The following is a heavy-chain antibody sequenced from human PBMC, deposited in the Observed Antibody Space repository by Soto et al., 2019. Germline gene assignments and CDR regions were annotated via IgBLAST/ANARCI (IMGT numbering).Heavy chain of an antibody. V-gene: IGHV3-23*01. CDR1: GFTFSTYA. J-gene: IGHJ4*02. CDR3: VKERSSGWGFDY. Sequence: EVQLLESGGGLVQPGGSLRLSCAASGFTFSTYAMNWVRQAPGKGLEWVSGISGSGDSTYYADSVKARFTVSRDNSRNTLYLQINRLRAEDTAVFYCVKERSSGWGFDYWGQGTLVTVSS. D-gene: IGHD6-19*01. CDR2: ISGSGDST.